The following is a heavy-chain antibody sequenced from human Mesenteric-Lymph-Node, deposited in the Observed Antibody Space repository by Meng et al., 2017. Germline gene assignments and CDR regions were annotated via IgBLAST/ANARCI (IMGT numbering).Heavy chain of an antibody. CDR1: GFTFSDYY. CDR2: ISSSGSTI. V-gene: IGHV3-11*04. CDR3: ARALDSSGWYGYYYYYYGMDV. J-gene: IGHJ6*02. Sequence: GGSLRLSCAASGFTFSDYYMSWIRQAPGKGLEWVSYISSSGSTIYYADSVKGRFTISRDNAKNSLYLQMNSLRAEDTAVYYCARALDSSGWYGYYYYYYGMDVWGQGNTVTVSS. D-gene: IGHD6-19*01.